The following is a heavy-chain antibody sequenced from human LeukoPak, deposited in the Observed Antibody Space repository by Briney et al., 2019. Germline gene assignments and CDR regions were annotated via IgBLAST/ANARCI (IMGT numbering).Heavy chain of an antibody. J-gene: IGHJ6*03. D-gene: IGHD3-10*01. V-gene: IGHV4-61*05. CDR1: GDSISISTYY. CDR2: IYYSGST. Sequence: SETLSLTCTVSGDSISISTYYWGWIRQPPGKGLEWIGYIYYSGSTNYNPSLKSRVTISVDTSKNQFSLKLSSVTAADTAVYYCARANHSPMVRGVIIEYYYYYYMDVWGKGTTVTVSS. CDR3: ARANHSPMVRGVIIEYYYYYYMDV.